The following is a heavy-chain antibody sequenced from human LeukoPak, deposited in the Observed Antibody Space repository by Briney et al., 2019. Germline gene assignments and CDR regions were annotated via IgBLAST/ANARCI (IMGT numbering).Heavy chain of an antibody. Sequence: SETLSLTCTVSGGSISSYYWSWIRQPPGKGLEWIGYIYYSGSTNYNPSLKSRVTISVDTSKNQFSLKLSSVTAADTAVYYCARHLANSSGHRDAFDIWGQGTMVTVSS. CDR1: GGSISSYY. D-gene: IGHD6-19*01. CDR2: IYYSGST. CDR3: ARHLANSSGHRDAFDI. V-gene: IGHV4-59*08. J-gene: IGHJ3*02.